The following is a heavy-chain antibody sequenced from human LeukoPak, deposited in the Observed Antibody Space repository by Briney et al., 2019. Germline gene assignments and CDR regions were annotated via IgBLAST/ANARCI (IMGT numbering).Heavy chain of an antibody. V-gene: IGHV3-33*06. J-gene: IGHJ6*03. CDR3: AKDQSNYYYMDV. Sequence: GGSLRLSCAASGFTFSSYAMSWVRQAPGKGLEWVAVIWYDGSNKYYADSVKGRFTISRDNSKNTLYLQMNSLRAEDTSVYYCAKDQSNYYYMDVWGKGTTVTVSS. CDR1: GFTFSSYA. CDR2: IWYDGSNK.